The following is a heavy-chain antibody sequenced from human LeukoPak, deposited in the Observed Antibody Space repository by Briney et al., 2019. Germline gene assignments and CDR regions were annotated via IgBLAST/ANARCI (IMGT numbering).Heavy chain of an antibody. J-gene: IGHJ4*02. CDR2: IDPSDSYT. CDR1: GYSFTSYW. D-gene: IGHD6-19*01. V-gene: IGHV5-10-1*01. CDR3: AATTHSGWYYFHY. Sequence: GESLKISCKGSGYSFTSYWISWVRQMPGKGLEWTGRIDPSDSYTKYSPSFQGHVTISADKSISTAYLQWSSLKASDTAMFYCAATTHSGWYYFHYWGQGTLVTVSS.